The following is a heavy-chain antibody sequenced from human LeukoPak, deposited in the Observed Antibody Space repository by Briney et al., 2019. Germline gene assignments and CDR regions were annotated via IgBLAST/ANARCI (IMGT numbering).Heavy chain of an antibody. V-gene: IGHV4-59*12. CDR3: ARGYSGYLGDC. CDR2: ISHSGST. CDR1: GGSISNYY. J-gene: IGHJ4*02. D-gene: IGHD5-12*01. Sequence: PSETLSLTCTASGGSISNYYWSWIRQPPGKGLEWIGYISHSGSTNYNPSLKSRVTISVDTSKNQFSLKLSSVTAADTAVYYCARGYSGYLGDCWGQGTLVTVSS.